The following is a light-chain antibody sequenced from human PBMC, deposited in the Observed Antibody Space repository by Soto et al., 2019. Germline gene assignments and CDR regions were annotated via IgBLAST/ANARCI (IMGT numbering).Light chain of an antibody. CDR3: QQYDNSAPLS. J-gene: IGKJ4*01. Sequence: EIVLTQSPATLSLSPGDRATLSCGASQSVSSSYVAWYQQKAGLAPRLLIYDGSSRASGIPDRFSGSGSGTDFTLTIGRLEPEDFAVYYCQQYDNSAPLSFRGGTKVEMK. CDR2: DGS. V-gene: IGKV3D-20*01. CDR1: QSVSSSY.